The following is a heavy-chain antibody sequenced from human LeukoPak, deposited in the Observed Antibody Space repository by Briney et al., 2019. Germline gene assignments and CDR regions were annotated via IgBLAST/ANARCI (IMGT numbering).Heavy chain of an antibody. V-gene: IGHV4-30-2*01. D-gene: IGHD3-10*01. CDR1: GASISSGTYS. J-gene: IGHJ5*02. CDR3: ARGDGSGSGRWFDP. Sequence: SQTLSLTCTVSGASISSGTYSWSWIRQPPGEGLEWIGYIYHTGSTYYNPSLKGRVTISVDRSKNQFSLNLNFVTAADTALYYCARGDGSGSGRWFDPWGQGTLITVSS. CDR2: IYHTGST.